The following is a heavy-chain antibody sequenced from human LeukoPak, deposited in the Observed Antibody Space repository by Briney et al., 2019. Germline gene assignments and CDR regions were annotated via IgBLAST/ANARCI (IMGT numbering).Heavy chain of an antibody. Sequence: SETLSLTCTVSGGSISSSSYYWGWIRQPPGTGLEWIGSIYYSGSTYYNPSLKSRVTISVDTSKNQFSLKLSSVTAADTAVYYCARASDYVWGSYGYWGQGTLVTVSS. CDR2: IYYSGST. D-gene: IGHD3-16*01. CDR1: GGSISSSSYY. J-gene: IGHJ4*02. V-gene: IGHV4-39*07. CDR3: ARASDYVWGSYGY.